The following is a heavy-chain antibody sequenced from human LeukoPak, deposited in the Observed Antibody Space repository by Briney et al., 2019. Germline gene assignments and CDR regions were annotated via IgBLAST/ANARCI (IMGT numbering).Heavy chain of an antibody. CDR1: GGSNSSSSYY. V-gene: IGHV4-39*01. D-gene: IGHD2-2*01. J-gene: IGHJ4*02. CDR3: ARLRSGTSPDY. Sequence: PSETLSLTCTVSGGSNSSSSYYWGWIRQPPGKGLEWIGSIYYSGSTYYNPSLKSRVTISVDTSKNQFSLKLSSVTAADTAVYYCARLRSGTSPDYWGQGTLVTVSS. CDR2: IYYSGST.